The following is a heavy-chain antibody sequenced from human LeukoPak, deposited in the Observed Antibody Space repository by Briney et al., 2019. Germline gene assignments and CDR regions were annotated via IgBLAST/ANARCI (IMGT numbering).Heavy chain of an antibody. CDR2: IYYSGST. J-gene: IGHJ5*02. CDR3: GRGGRGGAGGWLDP. V-gene: IGHV4-39*01. CDR1: GASISSSTYY. D-gene: IGHD1-26*01. Sequence: PSETLSLTCTVSGASISSSTYYWGWIRQPPGKGLEWIGTIYYSGSTFYNPSLKSRVTISVDTSKNQFSLKLSSVAAAEAAVYCGGRGGRGGAGGWLDPWGQGTLVTVSS.